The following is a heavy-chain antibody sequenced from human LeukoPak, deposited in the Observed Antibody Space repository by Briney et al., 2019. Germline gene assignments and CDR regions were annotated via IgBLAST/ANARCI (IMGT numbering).Heavy chain of an antibody. V-gene: IGHV3-48*02. Sequence: GGSLRFSCAASGFTFSSYSMNWVRQAPGKGLEWVSYISSCSSTIYYADSVKGRFTISRDNAKNSLYLQMNSLRDEDTAVYYCARDNNDFWSGYFSDYYYGMNVWGQGTAVTVSS. D-gene: IGHD3-3*01. J-gene: IGHJ6*02. CDR3: ARDNNDFWSGYFSDYYYGMNV. CDR1: GFTFSSYS. CDR2: ISSCSSTI.